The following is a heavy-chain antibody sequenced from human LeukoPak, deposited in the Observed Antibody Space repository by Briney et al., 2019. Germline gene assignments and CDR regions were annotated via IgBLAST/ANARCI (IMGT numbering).Heavy chain of an antibody. D-gene: IGHD3-22*01. J-gene: IGHJ4*02. V-gene: IGHV3-7*03. CDR2: IKQDGSEK. Sequence: GGSLRLSCAASGFTFSYYWMSWVRQAPGKGLEWLANIKQDGSEKYYVDSVKGRFTISRDNSKNTLYLQMNSLRAEDTAVYYCAKDPAGYYYDSSGYLRVDYWGQGTLVTVSS. CDR1: GFTFSYYW. CDR3: AKDPAGYYYDSSGYLRVDY.